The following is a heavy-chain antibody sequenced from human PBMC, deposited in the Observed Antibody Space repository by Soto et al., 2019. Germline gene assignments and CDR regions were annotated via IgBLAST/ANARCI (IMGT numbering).Heavy chain of an antibody. V-gene: IGHV3-30*18. Sequence: QVQLVESGGGVVQPGRFLRLSCEASGFIFGSLGMHWVRQAPGKGLEWVALVSYDGNSKYYADSVKGRFTISRDNSKNTLSLQMNSLRAEDTAVYYCAKDLSNIGAALDYWGQGTLVTVSS. D-gene: IGHD5-12*01. J-gene: IGHJ4*02. CDR2: VSYDGNSK. CDR3: AKDLSNIGAALDY. CDR1: GFIFGSLG.